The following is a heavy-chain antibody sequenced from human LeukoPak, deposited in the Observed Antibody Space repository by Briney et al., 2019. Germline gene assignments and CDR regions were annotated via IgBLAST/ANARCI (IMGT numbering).Heavy chain of an antibody. J-gene: IGHJ4*02. CDR2: ISCDGSNK. CDR1: G. D-gene: IGHD6-19*01. CDR3: AKDLRLVRVLDY. V-gene: IGHV3-30*18. Sequence: GMHWVRXAPGKGLEWVALISCDGSNKYYADSVKGRFTISRDNSKNTLYLQMNSLRAEDTAVYYCAKDLRLVRVLDYWGQGTLVTVSS.